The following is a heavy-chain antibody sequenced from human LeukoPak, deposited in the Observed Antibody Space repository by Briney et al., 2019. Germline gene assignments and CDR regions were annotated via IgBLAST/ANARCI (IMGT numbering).Heavy chain of an antibody. CDR3: ARVVRWAYYYYYYMDV. CDR1: GGSFSGYY. Sequence: PSETLSLTCAVYGGSFSGYYWSWIRQPPGKGLEWIGEINHSGSTNHNPSLKSRVTISVDTSKNQFSLKLSSVTVADTAVYYCARVVRWAYYYYYYMDVWGKGTTVTVSS. CDR2: INHSGST. J-gene: IGHJ6*03. V-gene: IGHV4-34*01. D-gene: IGHD3-16*01.